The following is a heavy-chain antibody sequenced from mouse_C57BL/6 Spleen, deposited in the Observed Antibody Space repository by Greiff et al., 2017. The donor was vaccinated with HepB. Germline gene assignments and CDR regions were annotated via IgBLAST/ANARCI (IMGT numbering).Heavy chain of an antibody. CDR3: TRFYGSSPWYFDV. CDR2: IDPETGGT. D-gene: IGHD1-1*01. Sequence: QVQLKESGAELVRPGASVTLSCKASGYTFTDYEMHWVKQTPVHGLEWIGAIDPETGGTAYNQKFKGKVILTADKSSSTAYMELRSLTSEDSAVYYCTRFYGSSPWYFDVWGTGTTVTVSS. CDR1: GYTFTDYE. V-gene: IGHV1-15*01. J-gene: IGHJ1*03.